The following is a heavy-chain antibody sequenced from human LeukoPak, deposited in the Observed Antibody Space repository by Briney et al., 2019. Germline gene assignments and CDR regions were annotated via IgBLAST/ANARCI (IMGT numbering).Heavy chain of an antibody. V-gene: IGHV4-59*12. CDR3: ARASDGVHFDY. J-gene: IGHJ4*02. CDR2: IYYSGIT. D-gene: IGHD3-10*01. CDR1: GGSINNYY. Sequence: SETLSLTCTVSGGSINNYYWSWIRQSPGKGLEWIGYIYYSGITNYNPSLKSRVTISVDTSKNQFSLKLSSVTAADTAVYYCARASDGVHFDYWGQGTLVTVSS.